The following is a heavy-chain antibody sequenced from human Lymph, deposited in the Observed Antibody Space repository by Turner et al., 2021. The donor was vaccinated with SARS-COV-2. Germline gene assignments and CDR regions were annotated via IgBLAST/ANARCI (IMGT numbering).Heavy chain of an antibody. J-gene: IGHJ5*02. V-gene: IGHV4-59*01. Sequence: QVQLQESGPRLVKPLETLSLTCTVSGGSMNSNYWSWIRQPPGKRRAWIGDIYYRGSTNYNPSLKSRVTISVDTSKNQFSLKLTSVTAADTAIYYCARETVNNWVDPWGQGILVTVSS. CDR2: IYYRGST. D-gene: IGHD2-21*02. CDR3: ARETVNNWVDP. CDR1: GGSMNSNY.